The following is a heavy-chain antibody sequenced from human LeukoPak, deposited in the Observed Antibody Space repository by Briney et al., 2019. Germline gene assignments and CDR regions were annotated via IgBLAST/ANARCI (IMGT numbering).Heavy chain of an antibody. CDR1: GFTFSNYW. J-gene: IGHJ5*02. CDR2: INSDGINT. Sequence: GGSLRLSCAASGFTFSNYWMHWVRQAPGKGLVWVPRINSDGINTSYADSVKGRFTISRDNAKNTLNLQMNSLIAADTAVYYCARDLGQYYDTSDNWFDPWGQGTLVTVSS. CDR3: ARDLGQYYDTSDNWFDP. D-gene: IGHD3-22*01. V-gene: IGHV3-74*01.